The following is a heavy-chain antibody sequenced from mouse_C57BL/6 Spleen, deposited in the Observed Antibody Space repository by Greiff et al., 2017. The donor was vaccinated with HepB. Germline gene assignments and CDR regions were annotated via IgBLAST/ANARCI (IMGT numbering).Heavy chain of an antibody. CDR2: IYPGSGST. Sequence: VQLQQPGAELVKPGASVKMSCKASGYTFTSYWITWVKQRPGQGLEWIGDIYPGSGSTNYNEKFKSKATLTVDTSSSTAYMQLSSLTSEDSAVYYCARSRAKFITTVVAPDYWGQGTTLTVSS. CDR1: GYTFTSYW. CDR3: ARSRAKFITTVVAPDY. D-gene: IGHD1-1*01. J-gene: IGHJ2*01. V-gene: IGHV1-55*01.